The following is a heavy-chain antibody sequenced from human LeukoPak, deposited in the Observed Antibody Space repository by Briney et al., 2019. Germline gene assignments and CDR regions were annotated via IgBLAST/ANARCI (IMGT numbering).Heavy chain of an antibody. Sequence: SETLSLTCTVSGGSITSYYWSWIRQPPGKGLEWIGYIYYSGSTNYNPSLKSRVTISVDTSKNQFSLKLSSVTAADTAVYYCARLGSYLADYWGQGTLVTVSS. CDR1: GGSITSYY. J-gene: IGHJ4*02. CDR2: IYYSGST. CDR3: ARLGSYLADY. V-gene: IGHV4-59*08. D-gene: IGHD1-26*01.